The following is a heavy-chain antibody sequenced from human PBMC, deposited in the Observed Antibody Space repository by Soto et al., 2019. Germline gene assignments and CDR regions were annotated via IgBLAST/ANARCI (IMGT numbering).Heavy chain of an antibody. Sequence: ESGGGVVQPGRSLRLSCAASGFQFSAFAIHWVRQAPGKGLEWLAVISNDGSNKYYADSVKGRFTISRDNSKNTMYLQLNSLTDEDTAVYYCAIGGETVMVLGYYYGRAVWGQGTTVTVSS. J-gene: IGHJ6*02. CDR3: AIGGETVMVLGYYYGRAV. CDR2: ISNDGSNK. CDR1: GFQFSAFA. V-gene: IGHV3-30-3*01. D-gene: IGHD5-18*01.